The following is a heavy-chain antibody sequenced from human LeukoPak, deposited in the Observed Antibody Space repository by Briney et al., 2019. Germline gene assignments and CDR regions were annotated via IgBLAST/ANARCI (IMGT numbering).Heavy chain of an antibody. V-gene: IGHV4-39*01. CDR3: ARQSRYSSGWYNVGTSFDY. Sequence: PSETLSLTCTVSGGSISSSSYYWGWIRQPPGKGLEWIGSIYYSGSTYYNPSLKSRVTISVDTSKNQFSLKLSSVTAADTAIYYCARQSRYSSGWYNVGTSFDYWGQGTLVTVSS. CDR1: GGSISSSSYY. J-gene: IGHJ4*02. CDR2: IYYSGST. D-gene: IGHD6-19*01.